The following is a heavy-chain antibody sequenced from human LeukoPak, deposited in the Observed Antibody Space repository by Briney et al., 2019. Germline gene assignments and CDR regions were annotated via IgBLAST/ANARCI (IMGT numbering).Heavy chain of an antibody. Sequence: SETLSLTCTVSGGSISSYYWSWIRQPPGKGLEWIGYIYYSGSTNYNPSLKSRVTISVDTSKNQFSLKLSSVTAADTAVYYCARERTFSSGYYGWFDPWGQGTLVTVSS. J-gene: IGHJ5*02. V-gene: IGHV4-59*01. CDR2: IYYSGST. CDR1: GGSISSYY. D-gene: IGHD3-22*01. CDR3: ARERTFSSGYYGWFDP.